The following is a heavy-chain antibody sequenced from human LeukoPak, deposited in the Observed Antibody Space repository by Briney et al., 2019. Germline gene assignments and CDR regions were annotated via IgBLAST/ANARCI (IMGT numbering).Heavy chain of an antibody. CDR3: ARVIKYSFSVGCFDP. D-gene: IGHD1-26*01. V-gene: IGHV7-4-1*02. J-gene: IGHJ5*02. Sequence: ASVKVSCKASGYSFPMYAINWVRQAPGQGPEWMGWINTNTGNPTYAQGFTGRFVFSLDTSVTTAYLQISSVRAEDTAVYYCARVIKYSFSVGCFDPWGQGTQVTVSS. CDR2: INTNTGNP. CDR1: GYSFPMYA.